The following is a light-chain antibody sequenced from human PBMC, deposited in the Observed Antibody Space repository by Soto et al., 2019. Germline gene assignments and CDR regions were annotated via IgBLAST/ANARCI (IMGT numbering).Light chain of an antibody. CDR3: HQRQSCPRT. Sequence: EVALTLSPATLSSFPGDRVTLSCRASHYINTSLAWYQHRRGQAPRLLIYQTSIRAAGIPARFSASGTGTAFTLTFTDLQPGDFAAYYCHQRQSCPRTFGQGSKV. CDR1: HYINTS. V-gene: IGKV3-11*01. CDR2: QTS. J-gene: IGKJ1*01.